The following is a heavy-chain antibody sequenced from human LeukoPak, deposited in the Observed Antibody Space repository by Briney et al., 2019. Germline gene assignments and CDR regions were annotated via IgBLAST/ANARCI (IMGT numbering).Heavy chain of an antibody. CDR3: ARDANHWFDS. CDR2: INNDGSST. Sequence: GGSLRLSCAASGFTFSNFWMHWIRQAPGKGPVWVSHINNDGSSTNYADSVKGRFTISRDNAKNTLYLQMNSLRAEDTAVYHCARDANHWFDSWGQGTLVTVSS. CDR1: GFTFSNFW. J-gene: IGHJ5*01. V-gene: IGHV3-74*01.